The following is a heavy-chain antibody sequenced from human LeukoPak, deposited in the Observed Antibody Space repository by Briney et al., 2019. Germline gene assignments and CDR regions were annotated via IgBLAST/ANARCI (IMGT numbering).Heavy chain of an antibody. Sequence: PGGSLRLSCAASGFTFSSYAMSWVRQAPEKGLEWVSAISGSGGSTYYAGSVKGRFTISRDNSKNTLYLQMNSLRAEDTAVYYCAKAKVQYYDLFDIWGQGTMVTVSS. D-gene: IGHD3-22*01. V-gene: IGHV3-23*01. CDR3: AKAKVQYYDLFDI. CDR1: GFTFSSYA. J-gene: IGHJ3*02. CDR2: ISGSGGST.